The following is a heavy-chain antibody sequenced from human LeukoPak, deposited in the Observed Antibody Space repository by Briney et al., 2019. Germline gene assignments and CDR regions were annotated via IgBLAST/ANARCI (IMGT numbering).Heavy chain of an antibody. V-gene: IGHV3-66*01. D-gene: IGHD5-24*01. J-gene: IGHJ6*02. CDR3: ARAANSYYYYYYGMDV. CDR1: GFTVSSNY. CDR2: IYSGGST. Sequence: GGSLRLSCAASGFTVSSNYMSWVRQAPGKGLEWVSVIYSGGSTYYADSVKGRSTISRDNSKNTLYLQMNSLRAEDTAVYYCARAANSYYYYYYGMDVWGQGTTVTVSS.